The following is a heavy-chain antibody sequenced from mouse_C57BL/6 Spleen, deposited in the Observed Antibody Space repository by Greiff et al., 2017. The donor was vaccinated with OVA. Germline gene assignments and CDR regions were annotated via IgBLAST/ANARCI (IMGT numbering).Heavy chain of an antibody. Sequence: QVQLQQSGAELVKPGASVKLSCKASGYTFTSYWMHWVKQRPGQGLEWIGMIHPNSGSTNYNEKFKSKATLTVDKSSSTAYMQLSSLTSEDSAVNYCARCYGSMVYYFDYWGQGTTLTVSS. CDR3: ARCYGSMVYYFDY. CDR2: IHPNSGST. V-gene: IGHV1-64*01. J-gene: IGHJ2*01. D-gene: IGHD1-1*01. CDR1: GYTFTSYW.